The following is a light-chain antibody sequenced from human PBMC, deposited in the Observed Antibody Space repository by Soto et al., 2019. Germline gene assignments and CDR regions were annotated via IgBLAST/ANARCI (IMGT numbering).Light chain of an antibody. J-gene: IGLJ2*01. Sequence: QSVLTQPASVSGSPGQSITISCTGTGSDVGGYNYVSWYQQHPGKAPKLMIYDVSNRPSGVSNRFSGSKSGNTASLTISGLQAEDEADYYCSSYTSSSHVVFGGVTKVTVL. CDR2: DVS. CDR1: GSDVGGYNY. CDR3: SSYTSSSHVV. V-gene: IGLV2-14*01.